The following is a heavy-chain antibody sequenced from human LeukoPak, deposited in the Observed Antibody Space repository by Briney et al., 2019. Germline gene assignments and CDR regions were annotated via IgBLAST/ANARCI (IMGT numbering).Heavy chain of an antibody. CDR3: ARVGGAFDV. CDR2: IYHSGST. Sequence: SETLSLTCAVSGYSITTGNYWGWVRQPPGKRLEWIGSIYHSGSTYYNPSLKSRVTISVGTSKNQFSLKLSSLIAADTAVYYCARVGGAFDVWGQGTTVTVSS. J-gene: IGHJ3*01. CDR1: GYSITTGNY. V-gene: IGHV4-38-2*01. D-gene: IGHD3-16*01.